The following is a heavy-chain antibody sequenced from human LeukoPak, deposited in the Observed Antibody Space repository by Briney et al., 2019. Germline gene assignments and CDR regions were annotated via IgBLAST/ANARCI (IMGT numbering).Heavy chain of an antibody. CDR1: GFTFSSYA. Sequence: PGGSLRLSCAASGFTFSSYALTWVRQAPGKGLEWVSTISGSGGSTYYADSVKGRFTISRDNSKKTLYLQMNSLRAEDTAVYYCATRFGLDYYYYYMDVWGKGTTVTVSS. J-gene: IGHJ6*03. CDR2: ISGSGGST. D-gene: IGHD3-10*01. V-gene: IGHV3-23*01. CDR3: ATRFGLDYYYYYMDV.